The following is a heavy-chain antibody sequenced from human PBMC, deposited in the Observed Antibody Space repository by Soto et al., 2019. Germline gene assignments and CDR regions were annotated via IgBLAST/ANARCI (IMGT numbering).Heavy chain of an antibody. Sequence: GGSLRLSCAVSGFTFSTNGMHWVRQAPGKGLEWVAVISYAGSNKYYADSVKGRFTISRDNSKNTLYLQMNSLRAEDTAVYYCAKDRSYYDSSGYYGAYYDMDVWGQGTTVTVSS. CDR3: AKDRSYYDSSGYYGAYYDMDV. CDR1: GFTFSTNG. J-gene: IGHJ6*02. CDR2: ISYAGSNK. D-gene: IGHD3-22*01. V-gene: IGHV3-30*18.